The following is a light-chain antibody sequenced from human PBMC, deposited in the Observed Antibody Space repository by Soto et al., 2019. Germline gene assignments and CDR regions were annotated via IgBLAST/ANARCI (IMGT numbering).Light chain of an antibody. J-gene: IGLJ1*01. CDR2: DVT. V-gene: IGLV2-14*01. CDR1: SSDVGAYNY. CDR3: TSYTSISTYV. Sequence: QSVLTQPASVSGPPGQSITISCTGTSSDVGAYNYVSWYQHRPGKAPRLVIYDVTNRPSGISDRFSGSKSGNTASLTISGLLAEDEADYYCTSYTSISTYVFGTGTKLTVL.